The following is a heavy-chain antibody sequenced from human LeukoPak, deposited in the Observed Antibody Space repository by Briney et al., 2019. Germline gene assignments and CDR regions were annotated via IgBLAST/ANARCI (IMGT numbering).Heavy chain of an antibody. CDR3: AKDGRDGITIFGVVVDAFDI. CDR2: ISGSGGST. CDR1: GFTFSSHA. J-gene: IGHJ3*02. V-gene: IGHV3-23*01. Sequence: PGGSLRLSCAASGFTFSSHAMSWVRQAPGKGLEWVSAISGSGGSTYYADSVKGRFTISRDNSKNTLYLQMNSLRAEDTAVYYCAKDGRDGITIFGVVVDAFDIWGQGTMVTVSS. D-gene: IGHD3-3*01.